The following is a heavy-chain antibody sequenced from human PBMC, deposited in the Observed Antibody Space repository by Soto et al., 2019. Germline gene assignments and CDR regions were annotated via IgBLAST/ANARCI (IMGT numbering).Heavy chain of an antibody. J-gene: IGHJ4*02. CDR1: GFTFITYG. D-gene: IGHD6-25*01. CDR2: MNPNNGNA. CDR3: ARRKERSGPYYLDL. V-gene: IGHV1-8*01. Sequence: ASVKVSCKASGFTFITYGFSWVRQAAGQGLEWMGWMNPNNGNAGFAQKFRGRINMTRNTSISTAYLELSSLRSDDSAVYFCARRKERSGPYYLDLWGQGTQVTVSS.